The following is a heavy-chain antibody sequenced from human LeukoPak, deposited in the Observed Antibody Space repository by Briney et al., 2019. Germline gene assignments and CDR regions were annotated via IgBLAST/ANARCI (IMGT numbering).Heavy chain of an antibody. CDR1: GFTFNTYG. CDR3: VRILDSAWGELGY. Sequence: PGGSLRLSCAASGFTFNTYGMHWVRQAPGKGLEWVAFVRHDGSNKYYADSVKGRFTISRDNSKNTLYLQMNSLRAEDTAVYYCVRILDSAWGELGYWGQGTLVTVTS. D-gene: IGHD6-19*01. V-gene: IGHV3-30*02. CDR2: VRHDGSNK. J-gene: IGHJ4*02.